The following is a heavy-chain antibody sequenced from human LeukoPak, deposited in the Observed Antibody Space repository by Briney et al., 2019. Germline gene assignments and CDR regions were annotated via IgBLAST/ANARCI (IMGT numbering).Heavy chain of an antibody. CDR2: IYTSGST. CDR3: ARDLGNYSYMDV. D-gene: IGHD7-27*01. Sequence: SETLSLTCTVSGDSISSYYWSWIRQPARKGLEWIGHIYTSGSTNYNPSLKTRVTISVGMSKNQFSLKLSSVTAADTAVYYCARDLGNYSYMDVWGKGTTVTVSS. CDR1: GDSISSYY. V-gene: IGHV4-4*07. J-gene: IGHJ6*03.